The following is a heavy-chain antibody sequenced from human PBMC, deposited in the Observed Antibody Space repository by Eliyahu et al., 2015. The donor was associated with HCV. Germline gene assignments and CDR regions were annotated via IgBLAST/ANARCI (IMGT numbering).Heavy chain of an antibody. CDR3: TKEAITVYYFDY. J-gene: IGHJ4*02. D-gene: IGHD5-12*01. V-gene: IGHV3-43*01. CDR2: ISWNGVTT. CDR1: GFXFDDYT. Sequence: EVQLVESGXVVVQPGGSLRLXCXXSGFXFDDYTMHWVRQTPGRGLEWXXLISWNGVTTYYADSVKGRFTISRDNSKNSLFLQMNNLRTEDTALYYXTKEAITVYYFDYWGQGTXVTVSS.